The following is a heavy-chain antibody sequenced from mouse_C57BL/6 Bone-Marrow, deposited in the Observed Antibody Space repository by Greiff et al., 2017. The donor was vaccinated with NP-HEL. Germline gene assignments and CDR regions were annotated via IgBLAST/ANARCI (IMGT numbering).Heavy chain of an antibody. D-gene: IGHD1-1*02. CDR2: ISYDGSN. CDR3: ARGDTIYFDY. V-gene: IGHV3-6*01. Sequence: EVHLVESGPGLVKPSQSLSLTCSVTGYSITSGYYWNWIRQFPGNKLEWMGYISYDGSNNYNPSLKNRISITRDTSKNQFFLKLNSVTTEDTATYYCARGDTIYFDYWGQGTTLTVSS. CDR1: GYSITSGYY. J-gene: IGHJ2*01.